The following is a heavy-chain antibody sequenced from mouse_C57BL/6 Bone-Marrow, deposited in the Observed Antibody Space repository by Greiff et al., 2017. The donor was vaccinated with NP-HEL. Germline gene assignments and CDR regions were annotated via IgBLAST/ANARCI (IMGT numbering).Heavy chain of an antibody. J-gene: IGHJ4*01. CDR2: ISSGGSYT. D-gene: IGHD2-4*01. Sequence: EVKLMESGGDLVKPGGSLKLSCAASGFTFSSYGMSWVRQTPDKRLEWVATISSGGSYTYYPDSVKGRFTISRDNAKNTLYLQMSSLKSEDTAMYYCTRRDYGFYAMDYWGQGTSVTVSS. CDR3: TRRDYGFYAMDY. V-gene: IGHV5-6*01. CDR1: GFTFSSYG.